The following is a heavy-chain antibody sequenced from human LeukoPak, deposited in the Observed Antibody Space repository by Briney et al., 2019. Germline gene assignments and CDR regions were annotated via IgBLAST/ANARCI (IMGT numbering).Heavy chain of an antibody. V-gene: IGHV3-74*01. CDR1: GFTFSSYW. J-gene: IGHJ5*02. CDR3: AKDGYDILTGYDSWFDP. CDR2: INSDGSST. Sequence: GGSLRLSCAASGFTFSSYWMHWVRQAPGKGLVWVSRINSDGSSTSYADSVKGRFTISRDNSKNTLYLQMNSLRAEDTAVYYCAKDGYDILTGYDSWFDPWGQGTLVTVSS. D-gene: IGHD3-9*01.